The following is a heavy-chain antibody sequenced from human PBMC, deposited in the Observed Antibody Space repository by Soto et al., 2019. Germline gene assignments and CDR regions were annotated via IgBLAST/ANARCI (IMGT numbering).Heavy chain of an antibody. J-gene: IGHJ4*02. Sequence: SETLSLTCTVSGGSISSYYWSWIRQPPGKGLEWIGYIYYSGSTNYNPSLKSRVTISVDTSKNQFSLKLSSVTAADTAVYYCARNGEKGYSYASISRVYFDYWGQGTLVTVSS. V-gene: IGHV4-59*01. D-gene: IGHD5-18*01. CDR2: IYYSGST. CDR3: ARNGEKGYSYASISRVYFDY. CDR1: GGSISSYY.